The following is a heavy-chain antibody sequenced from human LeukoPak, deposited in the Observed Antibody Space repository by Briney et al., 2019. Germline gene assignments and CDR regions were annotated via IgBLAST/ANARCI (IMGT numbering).Heavy chain of an antibody. D-gene: IGHD1-26*01. J-gene: IGHJ4*02. CDR3: ARDFCGSSFDY. CDR1: GFTFSSYG. Sequence: PGGSLRLSCAASGFTFSSYGMGWVRQAPGKGLEWVANIKQDGSEKSYVDSVKGRFTISRDNAKNSLHLQMNSLSAEDTAVYYCARDFCGSSFDYWGQGTLVTVSS. V-gene: IGHV3-7*01. CDR2: IKQDGSEK.